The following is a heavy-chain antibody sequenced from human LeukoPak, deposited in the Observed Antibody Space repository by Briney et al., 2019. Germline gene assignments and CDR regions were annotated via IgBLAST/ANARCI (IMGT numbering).Heavy chain of an antibody. V-gene: IGHV3-30-3*01. Sequence: GGSLRLSCAASGFTFSSYAMHWVRQAPGKGLEWVAVISYDGSNKYYADSVKGRFTISRDNSKNTLYLQMNSLRAEDTAVYYCAKESFIAVADNWFDPWGQGTLVTVSS. CDR1: GFTFSSYA. CDR2: ISYDGSNK. CDR3: AKESFIAVADNWFDP. D-gene: IGHD6-19*01. J-gene: IGHJ5*02.